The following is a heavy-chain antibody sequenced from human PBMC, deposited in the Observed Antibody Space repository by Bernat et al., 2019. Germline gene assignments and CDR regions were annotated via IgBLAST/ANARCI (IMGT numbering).Heavy chain of an antibody. Sequence: QLQLQESGPGLVKPSETLSLTCTVSGGSISSSSYYWGWIRQPPGKGLEWIGSIYYSGSTYYNPPLNSRVTISVDTSKNRFSMKRSSVTAAATAVYYCAREPRITMIVVANDAFDIWGQGTMVAVSS. CDR1: GGSISSSSYY. V-gene: IGHV4-39*01. CDR2: IYYSGST. CDR3: AREPRITMIVVANDAFDI. D-gene: IGHD3-22*01. J-gene: IGHJ3*02.